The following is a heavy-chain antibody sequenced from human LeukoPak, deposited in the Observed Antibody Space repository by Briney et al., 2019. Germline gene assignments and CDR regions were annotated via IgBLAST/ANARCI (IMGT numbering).Heavy chain of an antibody. V-gene: IGHV3-15*07. CDR3: TRFDGQVDTAMGRRDY. CDR2: IRSKTDGGTT. D-gene: IGHD5-18*01. Sequence: KPGGSLRLSCAASGFTFSNAWMNWVRQAPGKGLEWVGRIRSKTDGGTTDYAAPVKGRFTISRDDSKNSLYLQMNSLKTEDTAVYYCTRFDGQVDTAMGRRDYWGQGTLVTVSS. J-gene: IGHJ4*02. CDR1: GFTFSNAW.